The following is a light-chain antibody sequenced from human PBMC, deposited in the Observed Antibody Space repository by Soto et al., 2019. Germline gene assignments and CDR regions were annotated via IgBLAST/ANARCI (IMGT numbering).Light chain of an antibody. J-gene: IGKJ2*01. CDR2: DAS. CDR3: QQRSNWGYT. Sequence: EIVLTQSPATLSLSPGERATLSCRASQSVSSYLAWYQQKPGQAPRLLIYDASNRATGIPARFSGSGSGTDFPPTISSLEPEDFAVYYCQQRSNWGYTFGQGTKLEIK. V-gene: IGKV3-11*01. CDR1: QSVSSY.